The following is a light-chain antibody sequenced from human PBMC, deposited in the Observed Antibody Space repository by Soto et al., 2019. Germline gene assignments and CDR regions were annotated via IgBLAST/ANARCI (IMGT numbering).Light chain of an antibody. V-gene: IGLV1-40*01. CDR2: DNA. Sequence: QLVLTQPPSVSGAPGQRVTISCTGSSSNIGAGYDVHWYKQLPGTAPKLLIYDNANRPSGVPDRFSGSKSRTSASLAITGLQAEDEADYYCQSYDSSMTAVAFGGGTKLTVL. CDR3: QSYDSSMTAVA. J-gene: IGLJ2*01. CDR1: SSNIGAGYD.